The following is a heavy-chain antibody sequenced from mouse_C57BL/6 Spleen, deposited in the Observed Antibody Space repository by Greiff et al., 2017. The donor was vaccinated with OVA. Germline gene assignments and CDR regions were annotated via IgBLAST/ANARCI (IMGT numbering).Heavy chain of an antibody. Sequence: VQLQESGAALVKPGASVKISCKASGYAFSSYWMNWVKQRPGKGLEWIGQIYPGNGDTNYNGKFKGKATLTADKSSSTAYMQLSSLTSEDSSVYFCARGLLIYFDYWGQGTTLTVS. CDR3: ARGLLIYFDY. CDR1: GYAFSSYW. CDR2: IYPGNGDT. D-gene: IGHD2-3*01. J-gene: IGHJ2*01. V-gene: IGHV1-80*01.